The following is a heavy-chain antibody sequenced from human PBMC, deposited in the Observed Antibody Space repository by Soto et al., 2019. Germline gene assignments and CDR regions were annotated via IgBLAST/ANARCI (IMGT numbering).Heavy chain of an antibody. Sequence: QLQLQESGPGLVKPSETLSLTCTVSGGSISSSSYYWGWIRQPPGKGLEWIGSIYYSGSTYYNPSLKSRVTISVDTSKNQFSLKLSSVTAADTAVYYCARGDNPSDYYYYGMDVWGQGTTVTVSS. D-gene: IGHD2-21*01. CDR2: IYYSGST. CDR1: GGSISSSSYY. CDR3: ARGDNPSDYYYYGMDV. J-gene: IGHJ6*02. V-gene: IGHV4-39*01.